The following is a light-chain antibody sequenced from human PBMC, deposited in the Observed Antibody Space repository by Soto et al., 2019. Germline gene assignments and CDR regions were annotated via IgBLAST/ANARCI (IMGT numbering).Light chain of an antibody. CDR2: DAS. V-gene: IGKV3-15*01. CDR3: QQYNNWPPIT. J-gene: IGKJ5*01. CDR1: QSVRTK. Sequence: EIVMTQSPDTLYVSPGEGATLSCRASQSVRTKLAWYQQKAGQAPRLLIYDASTRATGIPARFSGSGSGTEFTLTISSLQSEDFAVYYCQQYNNWPPITFGQGTRLEIK.